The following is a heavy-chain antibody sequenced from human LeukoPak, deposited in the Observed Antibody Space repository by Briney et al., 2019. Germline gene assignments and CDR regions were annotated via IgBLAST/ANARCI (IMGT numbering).Heavy chain of an antibody. CDR1: GGSISSSSYY. D-gene: IGHD2-8*01. Sequence: SETLSLTCTVSGGSISSSSYYWGWIRQPPGKGLEWIGSIYYSGSTYYNPSLKSRVTISVDTSKNQFSLKLSSVTAADTAVYYCARVMGLGGWFDPWGQRTLVTVSS. CDR2: IYYSGST. V-gene: IGHV4-39*07. J-gene: IGHJ5*02. CDR3: ARVMGLGGWFDP.